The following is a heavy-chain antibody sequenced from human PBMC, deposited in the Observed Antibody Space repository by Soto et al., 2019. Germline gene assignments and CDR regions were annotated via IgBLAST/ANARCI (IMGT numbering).Heavy chain of an antibody. Sequence: LRLSCAASGFTFTNVAMTWVRQAPGKGLEWVSTITDSGGSTDYADSVKGRFTISRDNSKSTLYLQMNNLRADDTAVYYCAKLYWNPRYFDYWGQGARVTVSS. V-gene: IGHV3-23*01. CDR3: AKLYWNPRYFDY. D-gene: IGHD1-1*01. CDR2: ITDSGGST. CDR1: GFTFTNVA. J-gene: IGHJ4*02.